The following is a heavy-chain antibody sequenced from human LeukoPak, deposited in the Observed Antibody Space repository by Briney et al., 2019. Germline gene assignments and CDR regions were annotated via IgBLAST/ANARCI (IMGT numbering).Heavy chain of an antibody. Sequence: PGGSLRLSCAASGFTFNNYYMSWIRQAPGKGLEWLSYINIGGTNTHYADSVKGRFTISRDNAKKSLYLEMNNLRAEDTAVYYCATDGAGFDTWGQGVLVTVSS. CDR2: INIGGTNT. CDR1: GFTFNNYY. J-gene: IGHJ5*02. V-gene: IGHV3-11*01. CDR3: ATDGAGFDT.